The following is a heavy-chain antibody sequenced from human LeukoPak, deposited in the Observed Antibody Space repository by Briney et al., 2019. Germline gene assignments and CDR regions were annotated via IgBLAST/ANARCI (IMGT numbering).Heavy chain of an antibody. J-gene: IGHJ4*02. CDR2: ISSSSSYI. V-gene: IGHV3-21*01. Sequence: PGGSLRLSCAASGFTFSSYSMNWVRQAPGKGLECVSSISSSSSYIYYADSVKGRFTISRDNAKNSLYLQMNSLRAEDTAVYYCARIPTVVTGPDYWGQGTLVTVSS. D-gene: IGHD2-21*02. CDR1: GFTFSSYS. CDR3: ARIPTVVTGPDY.